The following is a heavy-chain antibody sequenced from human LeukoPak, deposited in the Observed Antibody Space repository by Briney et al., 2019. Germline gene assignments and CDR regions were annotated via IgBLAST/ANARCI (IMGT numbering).Heavy chain of an antibody. CDR1: GYTFTSYA. CDR3: ARERDGYCSGGSCYANAFDI. V-gene: IGHV1-2*04. CDR2: INPNSGGT. Sequence: ASVKVSCKASGYTFTSYAMHWVRQAPGQGLEWMGWINPNSGGTNYAQKFQGWVTMTRDTSISTAYMELSRLRSDDTAVYYCARERDGYCSGGSCYANAFDIWGQGTMVTVSS. D-gene: IGHD2-15*01. J-gene: IGHJ3*02.